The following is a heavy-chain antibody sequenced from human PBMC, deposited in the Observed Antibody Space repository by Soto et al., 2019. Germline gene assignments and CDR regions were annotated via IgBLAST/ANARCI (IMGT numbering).Heavy chain of an antibody. CDR3: AKSPNSYLPDDAFDI. CDR1: GGTFSSYA. Sequence: QVQLVQSGAEVKKPGSSVKVSCKASGGTFSSYAISWVRQAPGQGLEWMGGIIPIFGTANYAQKFQGRVTITADESTITAYMELSSLRSEYTAVYYCAKSPNSYLPDDAFDIWGQGTMVTVSS. V-gene: IGHV1-69*01. J-gene: IGHJ3*02. CDR2: IIPIFGTA. D-gene: IGHD5-18*01.